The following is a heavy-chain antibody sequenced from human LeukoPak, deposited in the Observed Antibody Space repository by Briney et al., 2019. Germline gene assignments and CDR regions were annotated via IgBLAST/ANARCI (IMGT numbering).Heavy chain of an antibody. V-gene: IGHV4-59*01. D-gene: IGHD3-10*01. J-gene: IGHJ6*03. CDR3: ARTTMVRGTYYMDV. CDR1: GGSISSYY. Sequence: SETLSLACTVSGGSISSYYWSWIRQPPGKGLEWIGYIYYSGYTNYNPSLKSRVTISVDTSKNQFSLKLSSVTAADTAVYYCARTTMVRGTYYMDVWGKGTTVTISS. CDR2: IYYSGYT.